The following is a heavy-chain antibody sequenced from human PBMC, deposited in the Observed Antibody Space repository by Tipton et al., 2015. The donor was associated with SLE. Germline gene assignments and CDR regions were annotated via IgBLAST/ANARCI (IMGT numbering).Heavy chain of an antibody. J-gene: IGHJ6*03. Sequence: TLSLTCTVSGYSISSGYYWGWIRQPPGKGLEWIGNIYYSGSTYYNPSLKSRVTISVDTSKNQFSLRLTSVIAADTAVSYCARVARSGWDYYYYMDVWGKGTTVTVSS. D-gene: IGHD6-19*01. CDR1: GYSISSGYY. CDR3: ARVARSGWDYYYYMDV. V-gene: IGHV4-38-2*02. CDR2: IYYSGST.